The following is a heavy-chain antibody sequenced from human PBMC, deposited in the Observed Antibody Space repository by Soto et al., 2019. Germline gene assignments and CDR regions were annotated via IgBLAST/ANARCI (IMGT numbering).Heavy chain of an antibody. J-gene: IGHJ4*02. V-gene: IGHV3-21*01. CDR2: ISSRSSYI. CDR1: GFTFSSYS. Sequence: EVKLVASGGGLAKPGGSLRLSCAASGFTFSSYSMNWVRQAPGKGLEWVSSISSRSSYIYYADSVKGRFTISRDNAKNSLYLQMNSLRAEDTAVYDCASRRHYWGQRTLVTVSS. CDR3: ASRRHY.